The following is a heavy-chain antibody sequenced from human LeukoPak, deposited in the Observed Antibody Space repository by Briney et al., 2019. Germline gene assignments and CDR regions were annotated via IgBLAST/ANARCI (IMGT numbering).Heavy chain of an antibody. Sequence: TGGSLRLSCAASGFSFSDYGMHWVRQAPGKGLEWVAIIWFDGSNKYYADSVEGRFTVSRDNSKYTLNLQMNSLRDEDTAVYYCARGDSTPDYWGQGTLVTVSS. D-gene: IGHD6-13*01. CDR3: ARGDSTPDY. CDR1: GFSFSDYG. V-gene: IGHV3-33*01. J-gene: IGHJ4*02. CDR2: IWFDGSNK.